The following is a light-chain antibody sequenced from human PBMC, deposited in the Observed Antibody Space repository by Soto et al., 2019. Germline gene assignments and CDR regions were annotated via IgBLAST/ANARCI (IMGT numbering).Light chain of an antibody. V-gene: IGKV1-16*01. CDR2: DAS. J-gene: IGKJ4*01. CDR1: QGLDNF. CDR3: HQFKTYPLT. Sequence: DIQMTQSPSSVSASIGDRVTITCRASQGLDNFVAWFQQTAGKAPKSLIYDASSLHSGVPSRFSVCGSGTDFTRPISSLQPEDVGTYYCHQFKTYPLTFGGGTKVEIK.